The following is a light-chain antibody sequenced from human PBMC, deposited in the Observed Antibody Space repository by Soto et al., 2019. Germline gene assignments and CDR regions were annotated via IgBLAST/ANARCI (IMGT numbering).Light chain of an antibody. V-gene: IGKV1-27*01. J-gene: IGKJ1*01. CDR2: GAA. Sequence: DIQMTQSPSSLSASVGDRVTISCRTSRGISNYLAWYQHKPGKVPQLLIFGAATLQSGVPSRFNGSGSGTDFTLTISSLQAEDVAIYYCQKYNSAPRTFGQGTKVEIK. CDR1: RGISNY. CDR3: QKYNSAPRT.